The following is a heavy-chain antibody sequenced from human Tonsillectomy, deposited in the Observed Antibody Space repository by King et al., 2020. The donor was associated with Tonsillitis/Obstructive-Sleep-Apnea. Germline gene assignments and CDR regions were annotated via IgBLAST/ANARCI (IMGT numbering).Heavy chain of an antibody. V-gene: IGHV1-69*01. D-gene: IGHD2-2*01. CDR2: IIPIFGTA. J-gene: IGHJ4*02. CDR3: ARARRFCSGNSCYRDFDY. CDR1: GVTFSSYT. Sequence: VQLVQSGAEVKKPGSSVKVSCKASGVTFSSYTINWVRQAPGQGLEWMGGIIPIFGTANYAQKLQGRVTITADESTSTAYMELSSLRSEDTAVYYCARARRFCSGNSCYRDFDYWGQGTLVTVSS.